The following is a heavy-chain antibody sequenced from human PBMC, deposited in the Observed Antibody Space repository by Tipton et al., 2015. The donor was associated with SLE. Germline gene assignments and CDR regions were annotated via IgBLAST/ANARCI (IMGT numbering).Heavy chain of an antibody. CDR1: GYTFSSHG. CDR3: ARTLLDYYYYMDV. V-gene: IGHV1-18*01. Sequence: QLVQSGAEVKKPGASVKVSCKASGYTFSSHGISWVRQAPGQGLEWMGWINIYNDKIDYAQKFQGRVTMTKDTSTGTAYMELRSLTSDDTAVYYCARTLLDYYYYMDVWGKGTTVTVSS. CDR2: INIYNDKI. J-gene: IGHJ6*03.